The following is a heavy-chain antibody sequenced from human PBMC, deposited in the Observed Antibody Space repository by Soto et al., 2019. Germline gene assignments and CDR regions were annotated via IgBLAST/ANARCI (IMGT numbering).Heavy chain of an antibody. CDR3: ARGWDHYDSSGLLTWFDP. J-gene: IGHJ5*02. CDR1: GGTFTDLG. V-gene: IGHV1-69*13. D-gene: IGHD3-22*01. Sequence: GASVKVSCKASGGTFTDLGLHWVRQAPGQGLEWMGGIIPIFGTPNYAQKFQGRAIITADEFTSTAHMELSSLRSEDTAVYYCARGWDHYDSSGLLTWFDPWGQGTLVTVSS. CDR2: IIPIFGTP.